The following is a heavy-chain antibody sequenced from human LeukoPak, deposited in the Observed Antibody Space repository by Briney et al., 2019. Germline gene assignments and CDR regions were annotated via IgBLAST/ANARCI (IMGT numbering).Heavy chain of an antibody. D-gene: IGHD3-9*01. CDR2: IYPGDSDT. Sequence: GESLKISCKGSGYSFTSYWIGWVRQMPAKGLEWMGIIYPGDSDTRYNPSFLGQVTISADKSISTAYLQWSSLKASDTAMYYCARYGFFIQTEDGIRYFDWLVNENWFDPWGQGTLVTVSS. V-gene: IGHV5-51*01. CDR3: ARYGFFIQTEDGIRYFDWLVNENWFDP. CDR1: GYSFTSYW. J-gene: IGHJ5*02.